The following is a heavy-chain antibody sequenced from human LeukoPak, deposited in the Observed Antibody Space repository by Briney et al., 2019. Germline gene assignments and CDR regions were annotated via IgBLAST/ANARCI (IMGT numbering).Heavy chain of an antibody. CDR3: TTVWDIVAYYYYGMDV. V-gene: IGHV1-18*01. J-gene: IGHJ6*02. CDR1: GYTFTSYG. Sequence: GASVKVSCKASGYTFTSYGISWVRQAPGQGLEWMGWISACNGNTNYAQKLQGRVTMTTDTSTTTAYMELRSLRSDDTAVYYCTTVWDIVAYYYYGMDVWGQGTTVTVSS. D-gene: IGHD5-12*01. CDR2: ISACNGNT.